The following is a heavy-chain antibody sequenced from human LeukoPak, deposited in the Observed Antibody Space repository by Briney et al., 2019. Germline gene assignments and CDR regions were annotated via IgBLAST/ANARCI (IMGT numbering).Heavy chain of an antibody. D-gene: IGHD4-17*01. V-gene: IGHV4-38-2*02. CDR2: VLRTGNT. J-gene: IGHJ5*02. CDR3: ATSGATTVTTWGGSWFDP. CDR1: GYSISTAYY. Sequence: SETLSLTCSVSGYSISTAYYWGWIRQPPGKGLEWIGSVLRTGNTHYSPSLKSRVTISADTSKNQFSLKLSSVTAADTAVYYCATSGATTVTTWGGSWFDPWGQGTLVTVSS.